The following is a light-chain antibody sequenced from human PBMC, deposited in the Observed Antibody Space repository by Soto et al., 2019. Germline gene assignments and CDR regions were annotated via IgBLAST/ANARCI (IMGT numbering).Light chain of an antibody. CDR1: QSISSW. J-gene: IGKJ1*01. V-gene: IGKV1-5*01. Sequence: DIQMTQSPSTLSASVRDRVTITCRASQSISSWLAWYQQKPGRAPKFLIFDASNLESGVPSRFSGSGSGTEFTLTISSLQPDDCATYYCQQYNSFPRTFGQGTKVDIK. CDR3: QQYNSFPRT. CDR2: DAS.